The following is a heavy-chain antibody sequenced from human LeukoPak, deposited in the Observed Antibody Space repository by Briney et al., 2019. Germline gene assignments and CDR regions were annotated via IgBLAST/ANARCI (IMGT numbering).Heavy chain of an antibody. V-gene: IGHV3-21*01. CDR1: GFTFSSYS. J-gene: IGHJ6*02. CDR3: ARESISSWSSYYGMDV. D-gene: IGHD6-13*01. Sequence: GGSLRLSCAASGFTFSSYSMNWVRQAPGKGLEWVSPISSSSSYIYYADSVKGRSTISRDNAKNSLYLQMNSLRAEDTAVYYCARESISSWSSYYGMDVWGQGTTVTVSS. CDR2: ISSSSSYI.